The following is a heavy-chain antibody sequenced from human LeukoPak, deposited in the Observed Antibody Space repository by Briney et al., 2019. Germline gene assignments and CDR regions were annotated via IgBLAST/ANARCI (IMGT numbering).Heavy chain of an antibody. V-gene: IGHV1-2*02. CDR1: GYTFSGYY. Sequence: GGSLKLSCRPSGYTFSGYYINWVRQAPGLGLEWMGWIKHNTGDTMYGQNVKGRVTLTRDTSNDTAYMEMTNLRSDDTALYYCARDRIGSGGPRPCYFEFWGQGSLVTVSS. J-gene: IGHJ4*02. D-gene: IGHD2-15*01. CDR3: ARDRIGSGGPRPCYFEF. CDR2: IKHNTGDT.